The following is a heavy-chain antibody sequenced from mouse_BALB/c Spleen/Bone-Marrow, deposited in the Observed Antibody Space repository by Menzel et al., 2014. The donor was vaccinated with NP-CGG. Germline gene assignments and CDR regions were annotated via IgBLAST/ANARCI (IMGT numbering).Heavy chain of an antibody. CDR2: FPPESGNT. Sequence: DLVKPGASVKLSCKASGYTFTSYWINWIKQRPGQGLEWIGGFPPESGNTYYNEMFKGKATLTVDTSSSTAYIQLSSLSSEDSAVYFCARARSTVITTWYFDVWGAGTTVTVSS. V-gene: IGHV1S41*01. D-gene: IGHD2-4*01. J-gene: IGHJ1*01. CDR3: ARARSTVITTWYFDV. CDR1: GYTFTSYW.